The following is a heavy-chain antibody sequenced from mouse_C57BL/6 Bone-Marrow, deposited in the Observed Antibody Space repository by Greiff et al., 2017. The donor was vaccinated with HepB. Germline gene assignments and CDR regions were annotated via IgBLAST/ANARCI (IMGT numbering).Heavy chain of an antibody. Sequence: EVQLQQSGAELVRPGASVKLSCTASGFNIKDDYMHWVKQRPEQGLEWIGWIDPENGDTEYASKFQGKATITANTSSNTAYLQLSSLTSEDTAVYYCTPLITTGLFAYWGQGTLVTVSA. J-gene: IGHJ3*01. CDR2: IDPENGDT. CDR3: TPLITTGLFAY. D-gene: IGHD1-1*01. CDR1: GFNIKDDY. V-gene: IGHV14-4*01.